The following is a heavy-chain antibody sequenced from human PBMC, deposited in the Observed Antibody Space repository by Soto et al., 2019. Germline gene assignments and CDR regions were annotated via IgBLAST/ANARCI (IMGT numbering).Heavy chain of an antibody. D-gene: IGHD1-26*01. J-gene: IGHJ4*02. CDR3: ARRRGYSGSYYGFDY. CDR2: IYYSGST. Sequence: SETLSLTCTVSGGSISSYYWSWIRQPPGKGLEWIGYIYYSGSTNYNPSLKSRVTISVDTSKNQFSLKLSSVTAADTAVYYCARRRGYSGSYYGFDYWGQGTLVTVSS. V-gene: IGHV4-59*01. CDR1: GGSISSYY.